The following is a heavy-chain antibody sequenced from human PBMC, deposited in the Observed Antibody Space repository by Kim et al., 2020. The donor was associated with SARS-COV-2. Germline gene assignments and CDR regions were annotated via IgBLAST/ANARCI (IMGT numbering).Heavy chain of an antibody. J-gene: IGHJ4*02. CDR3: ARLPSYYYGSGKWGFDY. D-gene: IGHD3-10*01. CDR1: GGSFSGYY. CDR2: INHSGST. Sequence: SETLSLTCAVYGGSFSGYYWSWIRQPPGKGLEWIGEINHSGSTNYNPSLKSRVTISVDTSKNQFSLKLSSVTAADTAVYYCARLPSYYYGSGKWGFDYWGQGTLVTVSS. V-gene: IGHV4-34*01.